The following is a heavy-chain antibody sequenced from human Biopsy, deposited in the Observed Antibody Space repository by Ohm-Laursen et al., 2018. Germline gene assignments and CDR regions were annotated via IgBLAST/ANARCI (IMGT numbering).Heavy chain of an antibody. V-gene: IGHV1-24*01. D-gene: IGHD1-1*01. CDR2: FAPENGRI. CDR1: GYSLTELS. J-gene: IGHJ4*02. Sequence: GASVKVSCKVSGYSLTELSMHWVRQAPGQGLKWMGGFAPENGRIVYSQKFQGRVTMTEDTSTSTAYMEVWRLRSDDTAVYYCAADINVWNVNYWGQGTQVIVSS. CDR3: AADINVWNVNY.